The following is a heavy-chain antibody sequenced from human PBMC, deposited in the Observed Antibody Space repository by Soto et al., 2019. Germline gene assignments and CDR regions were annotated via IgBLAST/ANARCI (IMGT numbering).Heavy chain of an antibody. CDR3: AKKGLGSLATYCTTGDCHYAFDV. CDR1: GFTFYNYA. V-gene: IGHV3-23*01. Sequence: EVQLLESGGGLVRPGGSLRLSCAASGFTFYNYAMNWVRQASGKGLEWVSTISGGGDGTYYADSVKGRFTISRDNSRNTVYLQMNSLRAADTAVYYCAKKGLGSLATYCTTGDCHYAFDVWGQGTLVTVSS. D-gene: IGHD2-8*01. J-gene: IGHJ3*01. CDR2: ISGGGDGT.